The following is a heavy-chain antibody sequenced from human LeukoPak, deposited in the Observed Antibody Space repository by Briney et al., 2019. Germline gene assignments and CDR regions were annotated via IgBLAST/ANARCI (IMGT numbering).Heavy chain of an antibody. CDR3: ARDYGDSGGRFDY. J-gene: IGHJ4*02. Sequence: KTSETLSLTCAVSGGSISSSNWWSWVRQPPGEGLEWIGEIYHSGSTNYNPSLKSRVTISVDKSKNQFSLKLSSVTAADTAVYYCARDYGDSGGRFDYWGQGTLVTVSS. CDR1: GGSISSSNW. CDR2: IYHSGST. D-gene: IGHD4-17*01. V-gene: IGHV4-4*02.